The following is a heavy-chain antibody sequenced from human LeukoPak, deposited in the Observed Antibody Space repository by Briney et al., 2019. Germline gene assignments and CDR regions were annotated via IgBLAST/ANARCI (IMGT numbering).Heavy chain of an antibody. CDR2: IYTSGST. D-gene: IGHD1-26*01. Sequence: PSETLSLTCTVSGGSISSYYWSWIRQPARKGLEWIGRIYTSGSTNYNPSLKSRVTMSVDTSKNQFSLKLSSVTAADTAVYYCARSRYSGSYADFDYWGQGTLVTVSS. CDR1: GGSISSYY. J-gene: IGHJ4*02. V-gene: IGHV4-4*07. CDR3: ARSRYSGSYADFDY.